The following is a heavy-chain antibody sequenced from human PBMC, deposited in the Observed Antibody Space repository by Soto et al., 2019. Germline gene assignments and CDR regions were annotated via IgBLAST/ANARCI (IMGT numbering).Heavy chain of an antibody. Sequence: GASVKVSCKASGGTFSSYAISWVRQAPGQGLEWMGGIIPIFGTANYAQKFQGRVTITADESTSTAYMELSSLRSEDTAVYYCARPPYYDILTGEISSGGMDVWGQGTTVTVSS. CDR1: GGTFSSYA. V-gene: IGHV1-69*13. CDR3: ARPPYYDILTGEISSGGMDV. J-gene: IGHJ6*02. D-gene: IGHD3-9*01. CDR2: IIPIFGTA.